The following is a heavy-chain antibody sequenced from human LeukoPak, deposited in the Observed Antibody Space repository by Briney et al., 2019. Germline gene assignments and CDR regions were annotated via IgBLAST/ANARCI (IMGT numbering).Heavy chain of an antibody. CDR1: GGSISSSSYY. CDR3: ARLSVVGIHWFDP. D-gene: IGHD1-26*01. J-gene: IGHJ5*02. CDR2: IYYSGST. V-gene: IGHV4-39*01. Sequence: SETLSLTCTVSGGSISSSSYYWGWIRQPPGKGLEWIGSIYYSGSTYYNPSLKSRVTISVDTSKNQFSLKLSSVTAADTAVYYCARLSVVGIHWFDPWGQGTLVTVSS.